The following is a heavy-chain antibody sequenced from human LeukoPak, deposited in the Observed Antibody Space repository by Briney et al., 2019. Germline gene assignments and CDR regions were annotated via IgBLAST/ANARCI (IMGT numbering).Heavy chain of an antibody. J-gene: IGHJ4*02. CDR1: GGSVNSETYC. CDR2: VCYTWST. Sequence: SETLSLTCTVSGGSVNSETYCWTWIRQPPGKGLEWIGFVCYTWSTNYYPSLTSRFTISVDTSKNHFSLKLNSVTAADTAVYYCATTYLSGSYPDYWGQGILVTVSS. V-gene: IGHV4-61*03. CDR3: ATTYLSGSYPDY. D-gene: IGHD3-10*01.